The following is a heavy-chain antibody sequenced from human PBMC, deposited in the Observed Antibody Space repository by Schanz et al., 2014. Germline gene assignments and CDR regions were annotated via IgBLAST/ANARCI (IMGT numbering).Heavy chain of an antibody. Sequence: GQLAESGGGLVQPGGSLRLSCAASGFTFSSYSMNWVRQAPGKGLEWVAVISYDGSNKYYADSVKGRFTISRDNSKNTLYLQMNSLRAEDTAVYYCAKQIHYDILTVTRNWGQGTLVTVSS. J-gene: IGHJ4*02. V-gene: IGHV3-30*18. D-gene: IGHD3-9*01. CDR3: AKQIHYDILTVTRN. CDR2: ISYDGSNK. CDR1: GFTFSSYS.